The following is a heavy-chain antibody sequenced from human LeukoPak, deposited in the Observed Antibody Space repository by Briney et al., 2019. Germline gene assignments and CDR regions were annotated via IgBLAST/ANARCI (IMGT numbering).Heavy chain of an antibody. V-gene: IGHV4-34*01. Sequence: SETLSLTCAVYGGSFSGYYWSWIRQPPGKGLEWIGEINHSGSTNYNPSLKSRVTISVDTSKNQFSLKLSSVTAADTAVYYCAGAYCGGDCYSSMYNWFDPWGQGTLVTVSS. CDR2: INHSGST. D-gene: IGHD2-21*02. CDR3: AGAYCGGDCYSSMYNWFDP. J-gene: IGHJ5*02. CDR1: GGSFSGYY.